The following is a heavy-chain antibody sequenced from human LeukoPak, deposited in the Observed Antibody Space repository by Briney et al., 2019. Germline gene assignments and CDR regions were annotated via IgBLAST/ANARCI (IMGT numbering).Heavy chain of an antibody. J-gene: IGHJ4*02. V-gene: IGHV3-23*01. CDR1: GFAFSSYA. D-gene: IGHD5-12*01. CDR3: AESQHSGYDWGGY. Sequence: GGSLRLSCAASGFAFSSYAMSWVRQAPGKGLEWVSAISGSGGNTYYADSVKGRFTISRDNSKNTMYLQMNSLRAEDTAVYYCAESQHSGYDWGGYWGQGTLVTVSS. CDR2: ISGSGGNT.